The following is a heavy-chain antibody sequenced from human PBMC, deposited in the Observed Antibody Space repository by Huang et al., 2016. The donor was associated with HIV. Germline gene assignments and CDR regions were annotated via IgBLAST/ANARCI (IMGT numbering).Heavy chain of an antibody. CDR2: ISSSGSDI. Sequence: QVQLVESGGGLVKPGGSLSLSCAASGFTFSDYYMSWIRQAPGERLEWVAYISSSGSDIYYTDSVKGRFTISRDNAKNSLYLQMNSLRAEDTAVYYCARSSGELGAPHNWGQGTLVTVSS. CDR1: GFTFSDYY. V-gene: IGHV3-11*01. D-gene: IGHD1-26*01. CDR3: ARSSGELGAPHN. J-gene: IGHJ4*02.